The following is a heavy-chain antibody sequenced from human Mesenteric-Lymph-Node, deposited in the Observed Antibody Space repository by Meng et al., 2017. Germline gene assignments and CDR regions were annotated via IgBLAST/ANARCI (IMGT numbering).Heavy chain of an antibody. V-gene: IGHV3-21*01. Sequence: GESLKISCAASGFTFSTHNMIWVRQAPGKGLEWVSSISSSGSYIYYADSVKGRFTISRDNAKNSLYLQMNSLRAEDTAVYYCARAMVDAFDIWGQGTMVTVSS. CDR2: ISSSGSYI. CDR1: GFTFSTHN. CDR3: ARAMVDAFDI. J-gene: IGHJ3*02. D-gene: IGHD3-10*01.